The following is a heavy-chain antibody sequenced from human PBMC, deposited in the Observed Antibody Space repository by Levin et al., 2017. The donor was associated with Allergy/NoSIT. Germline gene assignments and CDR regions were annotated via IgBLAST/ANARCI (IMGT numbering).Heavy chain of an antibody. J-gene: IGHJ3*02. CDR2: IDQDGSQK. CDR3: ARKLRGNSAYDAFDI. Sequence: GESLKISCAAAGFTFRDYWTTWVRQTPGRGLEWVANIDQDGSQKYYVDSVKGRFTISRDNAKNSVDLQMNYLRDDDTAVYYCARKLRGNSAYDAFDIWGHGTMVTFSS. CDR1: GFTFRDYW. V-gene: IGHV3-7*03. D-gene: IGHD5-12*01.